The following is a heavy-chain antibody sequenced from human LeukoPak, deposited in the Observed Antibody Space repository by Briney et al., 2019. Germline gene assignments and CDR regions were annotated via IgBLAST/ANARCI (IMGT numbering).Heavy chain of an antibody. CDR3: AREVGATHWFDP. CDR2: IYYSGST. D-gene: IGHD1-26*01. J-gene: IGHJ5*02. V-gene: IGHV4-61*01. CDR1: GGSISSNSYY. Sequence: PSETLSLTCAVSGGSISSNSYYWGWIRQPPGKGLEWIGYIYYSGSTNYNPSLKSRVTISVDTSKNQFSLKLSSVTAADTAVYYCAREVGATHWFDPWGQGTLVTVSS.